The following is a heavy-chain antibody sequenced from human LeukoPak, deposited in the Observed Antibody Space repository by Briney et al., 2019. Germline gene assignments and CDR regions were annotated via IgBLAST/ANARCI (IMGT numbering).Heavy chain of an antibody. Sequence: GASVKVSCKASGGTFSSYSMNWVRQAPGKGLEWVSSISSSSSYIYYADSVKGRFTISRDNAKNSLYLQMNSLRAEDTAVYYCARDLVLMAMDVWGKGTTVTVSS. CDR2: ISSSSSYI. V-gene: IGHV3-21*01. J-gene: IGHJ6*03. CDR1: GGTFSSYS. CDR3: ARDLVLMAMDV. D-gene: IGHD2-8*01.